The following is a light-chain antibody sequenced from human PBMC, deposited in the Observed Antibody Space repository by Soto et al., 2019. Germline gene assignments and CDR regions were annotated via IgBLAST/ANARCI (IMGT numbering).Light chain of an antibody. J-gene: IGKJ5*01. Sequence: DVNRPQSRSSLSTSVGDRFTLTCLTSQTISTYLNWYQQKPGKAPELLIYAASNLQSGVPSRFSGTGSGTDFTLTISSLQPEDSATYYCQQSFRTPITFGQGTRLEIK. CDR3: QQSFRTPIT. CDR1: QTISTY. V-gene: IGKV1-39*01. CDR2: AAS.